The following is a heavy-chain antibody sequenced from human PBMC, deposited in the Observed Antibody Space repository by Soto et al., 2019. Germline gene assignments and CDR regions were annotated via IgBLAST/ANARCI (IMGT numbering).Heavy chain of an antibody. CDR2: IYYSGST. V-gene: IGHV4-59*01. CDR3: ARERRLLTHYYYYYYMDV. D-gene: IGHD3-3*01. CDR1: GGSISSYY. Sequence: PSETLSLTCTVSGGSISSYYWSWIRQPPGKGLEWIGYIYYSGSTNYNPSLKSRVTISVDTSKNQFSLKLSSVTAADTAVYYCARERRLLTHYYYYYYMDVWGKGTTVTVSS. J-gene: IGHJ6*03.